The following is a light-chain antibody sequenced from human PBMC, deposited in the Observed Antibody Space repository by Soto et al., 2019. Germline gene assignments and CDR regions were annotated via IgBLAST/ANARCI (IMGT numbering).Light chain of an antibody. CDR1: SSNIGNNY. Sequence: QSVLTQPPSVSAAPGQKVTISCSGSSSNIGNNYVSWYQQLPGTAPKLLIYENNKRPSGIPDRFSGSKSGTSATLGITGLQTGDEADYYRGTWDSSLSVVVFVGGTKVTVL. V-gene: IGLV1-51*02. CDR3: GTWDSSLSVVV. CDR2: ENN. J-gene: IGLJ2*01.